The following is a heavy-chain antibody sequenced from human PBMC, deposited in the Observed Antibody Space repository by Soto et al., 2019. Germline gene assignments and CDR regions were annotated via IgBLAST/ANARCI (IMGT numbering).Heavy chain of an antibody. J-gene: IGHJ5*02. CDR2: ISPKNGNT. CDR3: ATSYDSGFDP. D-gene: IGHD3-3*01. CDR1: CYNFSTSD. Sequence: VKVSCRASCYNFSTSDISWLRQAPGQGPEWMGRISPKNGNTNYAQNFQDRVTMTADTSSSTAYMELRGLRSDDTAKYYCATSYDSGFDPWGQGTLVTVS. V-gene: IGHV1-18*04.